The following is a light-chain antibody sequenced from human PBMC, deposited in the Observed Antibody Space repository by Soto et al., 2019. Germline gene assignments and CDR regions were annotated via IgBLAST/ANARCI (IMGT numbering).Light chain of an antibody. Sequence: QSALTQPPSVSGAPGQRVTISCTGSSSKIGAGYDVHWYQQLPGTAPKLLIYGNSNRPSGVPDRFSGSKSGTSASLAITGLQAEDEADYYCQSYDSSLSVSYVFGTGTKVTVL. CDR1: SSKIGAGYD. J-gene: IGLJ1*01. CDR2: GNS. CDR3: QSYDSSLSVSYV. V-gene: IGLV1-40*01.